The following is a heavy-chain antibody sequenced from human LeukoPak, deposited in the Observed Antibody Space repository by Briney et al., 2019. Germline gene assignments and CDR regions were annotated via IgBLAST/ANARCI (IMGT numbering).Heavy chain of an antibody. CDR3: TRSYGSGNYFDY. J-gene: IGHJ4*02. D-gene: IGHD3-10*01. CDR2: IYYSGSA. CDR1: GGSVSTYY. V-gene: IGHV4-59*02. Sequence: SETLSLTCTVSGGSVSTYYWSWIRQPPGKGLEWIGYIYYSGSANYNPSLKSRVTISVDTSKNQFSLKLSSVTAADTAVYYCTRSYGSGNYFDYWGQGTLVTVSS.